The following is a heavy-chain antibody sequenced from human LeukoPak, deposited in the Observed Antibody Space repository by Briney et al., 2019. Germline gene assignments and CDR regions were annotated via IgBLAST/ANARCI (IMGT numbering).Heavy chain of an antibody. D-gene: IGHD2-2*01. J-gene: IGHJ3*02. CDR2: IRQDESER. Sequence: PGGSLRLSCEGSGFSFSSYWMPWVRQLPGKGPEWVANIRQDESERYFADSVKGRFTISRDNAKKSVYLHMSSLRAEDTALYYCAICKTRTPVKHAFDIWGQGTMVTVSS. V-gene: IGHV3-7*01. CDR3: AICKTRTPVKHAFDI. CDR1: GFSFSSYW.